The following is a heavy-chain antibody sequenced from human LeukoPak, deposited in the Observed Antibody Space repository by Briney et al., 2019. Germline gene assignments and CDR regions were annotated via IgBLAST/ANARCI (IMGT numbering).Heavy chain of an antibody. Sequence: GASVKVSCKASGGTFSSYAISWVRQAPGQGLEWMGRIIPILGIANYAQKFQGRVTITADKSTSTAYMELSSLRSEDTAVYYCARAPPERGYSYGYEYYFDYWGQGTLVTVSS. V-gene: IGHV1-69*04. CDR1: GGTFSSYA. D-gene: IGHD5-18*01. J-gene: IGHJ4*02. CDR3: ARAPPERGYSYGYEYYFDY. CDR2: IIPILGIA.